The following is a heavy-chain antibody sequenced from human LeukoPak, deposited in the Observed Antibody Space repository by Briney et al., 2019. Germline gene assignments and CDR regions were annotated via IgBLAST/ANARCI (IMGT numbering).Heavy chain of an antibody. CDR1: GFTFSSYG. J-gene: IGHJ4*02. CDR3: AKDSASYYYAFYYFDY. CDR2: ISYDGSNK. D-gene: IGHD3-10*01. V-gene: IGHV3-30*18. Sequence: PGGSLRLSCAASGFTFSSYGMHWVRQAPGKGLEWVAVISYDGSNKYYADSVKGRFTISRDNSKNTLYLQMNSLRAEDTAVYYCAKDSASYYYAFYYFDYWGQGTLVTVSS.